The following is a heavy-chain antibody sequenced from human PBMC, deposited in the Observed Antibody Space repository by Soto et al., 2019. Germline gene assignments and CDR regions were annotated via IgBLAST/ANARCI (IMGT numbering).Heavy chain of an antibody. CDR1: GGSISSGGYS. D-gene: IGHD3-22*01. V-gene: IGHV4-30-2*01. CDR3: ARCRVGSGYYLDY. J-gene: IGHJ4*02. CDR2: IYHSGST. Sequence: SESLSLTCAVSGGSISSGGYSWSWIRQPPGKGLEWIGYIYHSGSTYYNPSLKSRVTISVDRSKNQFSLKLSSVTAADTAVYYCARCRVGSGYYLDYWGQGTLVTVSS.